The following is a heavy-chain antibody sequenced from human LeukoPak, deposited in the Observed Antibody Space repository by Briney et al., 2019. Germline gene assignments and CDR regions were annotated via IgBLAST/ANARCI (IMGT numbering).Heavy chain of an antibody. D-gene: IGHD3-10*01. CDR3: ARDRVRVRGVTDYYYGMDV. V-gene: IGHV4-31*11. CDR2: IYYSGST. CDR1: GGSFSGYY. J-gene: IGHJ6*02. Sequence: PSETLSLTCAVYGGSFSGYYWSWIRQHPGKGLEWIGYIYYSGSTYYNPSLKSRVTISVDTSKNQFSLKLSSVTAADTAVYYCARDRVRVRGVTDYYYGMDVWGQGTTVTVSS.